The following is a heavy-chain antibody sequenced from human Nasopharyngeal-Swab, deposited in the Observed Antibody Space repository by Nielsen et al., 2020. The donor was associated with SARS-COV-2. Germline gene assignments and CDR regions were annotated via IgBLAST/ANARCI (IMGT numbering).Heavy chain of an antibody. CDR1: GFTFSSYW. J-gene: IGHJ3*02. V-gene: IGHV3-7*04. Sequence: GGSLRLSCAASGFTFSSYWMNWVRLTPMKRLEWVATVKQDGSAIYHVDSLKGRFTISRDDAKNSVYLQMNSLRAEDTAVYYCARESVVTGMDDATDIWGQGTMVTVSS. CDR3: ARESVVTGMDDATDI. CDR2: VKQDGSAI. D-gene: IGHD2-21*02.